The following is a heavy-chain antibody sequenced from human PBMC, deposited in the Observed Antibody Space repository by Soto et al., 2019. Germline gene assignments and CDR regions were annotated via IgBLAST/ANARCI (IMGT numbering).Heavy chain of an antibody. D-gene: IGHD6-19*01. CDR3: AKEGEGAVALDY. CDR1: GYTFTSYY. Sequence: QVQLVQSGAEVKKPGASVKVSCKASGYTFTSYYMHWVRQAPGQGLEWMGIINPSGGSTSYAQKFQGKVTMTRDTSTSTVYMELSSLRSEDTAVYYCAKEGEGAVALDYWGQGTLVTVSS. V-gene: IGHV1-46*01. CDR2: INPSGGST. J-gene: IGHJ4*02.